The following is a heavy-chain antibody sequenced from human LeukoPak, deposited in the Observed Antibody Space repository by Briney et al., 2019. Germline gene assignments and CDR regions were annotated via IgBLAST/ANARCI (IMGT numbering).Heavy chain of an antibody. Sequence: SQTLSLTCAISGDSVSSNSAAWNWIRQSPSKGLEWLGRTDYRSKWYNDYALSVKSRITINPDTSKNQFSLQLNSVTPEDTAIYYCVRGGRGYCSSSSCYFDSWGQGALVTVSS. CDR3: VRGGRGYCSSSSCYFDS. V-gene: IGHV6-1*01. CDR2: TDYRSKWYN. D-gene: IGHD2-2*01. CDR1: GDSVSSNSAA. J-gene: IGHJ4*02.